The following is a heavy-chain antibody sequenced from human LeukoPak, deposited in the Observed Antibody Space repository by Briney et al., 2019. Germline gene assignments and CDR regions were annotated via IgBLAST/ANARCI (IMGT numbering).Heavy chain of an antibody. V-gene: IGHV3-30*04. CDR3: ARGGVRDGYNWGDAFDF. D-gene: IGHD5-24*01. J-gene: IGHJ3*01. Sequence: GRSLRLSCAASGFIFNNYAMYWVRQALGKGLEWVALISYDGSNKYYAYSVRGRFTSSRDNSKNTLYLQMNSLRAEDTAVYYCARGGVRDGYNWGDAFDFWGQGTMVTVSS. CDR1: GFIFNNYA. CDR2: ISYDGSNK.